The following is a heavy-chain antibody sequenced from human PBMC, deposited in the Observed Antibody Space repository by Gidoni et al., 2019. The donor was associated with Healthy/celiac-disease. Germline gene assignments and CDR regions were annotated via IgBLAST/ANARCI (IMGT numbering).Heavy chain of an antibody. CDR2: SSSSSSYI. J-gene: IGHJ3*02. V-gene: IGHV3-21*01. Sequence: EVQLVESGGGLVMPGGSLRLHCAASGFTFSSYSMNWVRQAPGKGLEWVSSSSSSSSYIYYADSVKGRFTISRDNAKNSLYLQMNSLRAEDTAVYYCAREGVSYSGAFDIWGQEPMVTVSS. CDR3: AREGVSYSGAFDI. D-gene: IGHD1-26*01. CDR1: GFTFSSYS.